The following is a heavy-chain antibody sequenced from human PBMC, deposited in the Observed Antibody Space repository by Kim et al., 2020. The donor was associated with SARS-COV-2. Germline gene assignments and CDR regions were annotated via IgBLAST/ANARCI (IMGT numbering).Heavy chain of an antibody. D-gene: IGHD3-10*01. V-gene: IGHV3-30-3*01. CDR3: AMDPWSRLRGITYSYYGMDV. CDR1: GFTFSRCA. Sequence: GRSLRLSCAASGFTFSRCAMHWVRQAPGKGLEWVAVISYDGSNKYYADSVKGRFTISRDNSKNTLYLQMSSLRPEDTALYYCAMDPWSRLRGITYSYYGMDVWGQGTTVTVSS. J-gene: IGHJ6*02. CDR2: ISYDGSNK.